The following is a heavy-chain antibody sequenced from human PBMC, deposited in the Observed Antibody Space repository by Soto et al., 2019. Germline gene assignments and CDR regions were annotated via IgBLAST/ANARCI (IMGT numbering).Heavy chain of an antibody. V-gene: IGHV3-49*03. CDR2: IRSKAYGGTT. CDR1: GFTFGDYA. CDR3: TRDTGPRSYCSGGSCYALIRYYYYGMDV. Sequence: GGSLRLSCTASGFTFGDYAMSWFRQAPGKGLEWVGFIRSKAYGGTTEYAASVKGRFTISRDDSKSIAYLQMNSLKTEDTAVYYCTRDTGPRSYCSGGSCYALIRYYYYGMDVWGQGTTVTVSS. D-gene: IGHD2-15*01. J-gene: IGHJ6*02.